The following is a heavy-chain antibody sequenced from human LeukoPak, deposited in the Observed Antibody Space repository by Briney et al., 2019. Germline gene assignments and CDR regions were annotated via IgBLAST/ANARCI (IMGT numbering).Heavy chain of an antibody. Sequence: SETLSLTCTVSLDSTTSNFWSWVRQPPGKGLEWIGEIHRSGSPNYNPSLQSRVAISIDRARNQIVLELSSVTAADTAVYYCAREILGGFSPGAYWGQGILDTVSS. CDR2: IHRSGSP. D-gene: IGHD3-10*01. V-gene: IGHV4-4*02. CDR3: AREILGGFSPGAY. CDR1: LDSTTSNF. J-gene: IGHJ4*02.